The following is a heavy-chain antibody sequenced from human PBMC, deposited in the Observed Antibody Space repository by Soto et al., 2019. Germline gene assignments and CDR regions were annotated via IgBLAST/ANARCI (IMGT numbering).Heavy chain of an antibody. V-gene: IGHV3-30*18. CDR1: GFMFHAYG. CDR3: VKAGTMAGTGTTPRSFDV. D-gene: IGHD1-1*01. Sequence: VQLVESGGGVVQPGRSLRLSCAASGFMFHAYGMHWVRQAPGKGLEWVAVISFDGSTQYYEESVKGRFTISRDNSKNTLDLQMNSLTAEDTAVYFCVKAGTMAGTGTTPRSFDVWGRGTMVTVSS. CDR2: ISFDGSTQ. J-gene: IGHJ3*01.